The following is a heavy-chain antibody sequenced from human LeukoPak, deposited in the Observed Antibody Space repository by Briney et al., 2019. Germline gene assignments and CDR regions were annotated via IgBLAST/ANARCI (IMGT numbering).Heavy chain of an antibody. CDR3: ASGYFEASVYYYMDV. J-gene: IGHJ6*03. Sequence: PGGSLRLSCAASGFTFSSYSMNWVRQAPGKGLEWVSSISSSSSYIYYADSVKGRFTISRDNAKNSLYLQMNSLRAEDTAVYYCASGYFEASVYYYMDVWGKGTTVTVSS. CDR1: GFTFSSYS. D-gene: IGHD3-9*01. V-gene: IGHV3-21*01. CDR2: ISSSSSYI.